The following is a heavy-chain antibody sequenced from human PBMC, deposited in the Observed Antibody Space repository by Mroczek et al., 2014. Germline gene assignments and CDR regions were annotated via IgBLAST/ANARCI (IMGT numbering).Heavy chain of an antibody. CDR1: GYTFTSYD. V-gene: IGHV1-8*01. J-gene: IGHJ4*02. D-gene: IGHD3-22*01. CDR3: ARVSDYYDSSGYVVGGALDDY. Sequence: QVQLVESGAEVKKPGASVKVSCKASGYTFTSYDINWVRQATGQGLEWMGWMNPNSGNTGYAQKFQGRVTMTRNTSISTAYMELSSLRSEDTAVYYCARVSDYYDSSGYVVGGALDDYWGQGTPGHRLL. CDR2: MNPNSGNT.